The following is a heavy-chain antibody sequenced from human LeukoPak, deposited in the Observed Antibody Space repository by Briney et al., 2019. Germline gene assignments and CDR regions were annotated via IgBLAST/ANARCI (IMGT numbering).Heavy chain of an antibody. CDR3: ARGTYYYDTSGYYSGGLGY. J-gene: IGHJ4*02. V-gene: IGHV3-30*04. CDR1: GFTFSNYA. CDR2: ISNDGSDK. Sequence: PGGSLRLSCAASGFTFSNYAMHWVRQAPGKGLECVAVISNDGSDKYYADSVKGRFIISRDNSENTLYLQMNSLRAEDTAVYYCARGTYYYDTSGYYSGGLGYWGQGTLVTVSS. D-gene: IGHD3-22*01.